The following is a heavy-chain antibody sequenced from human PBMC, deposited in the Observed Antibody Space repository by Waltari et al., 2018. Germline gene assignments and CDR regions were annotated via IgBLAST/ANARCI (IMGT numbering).Heavy chain of an antibody. D-gene: IGHD4-17*01. J-gene: IGHJ4*02. CDR3: ARERGYGDSRRGGGGPFDY. V-gene: IGHV4-31*03. CDR1: GGSISSGGYY. Sequence: QVQLQESGPGLVKPSQTLSLTCTVSGGSISSGGYYWSWIRQHPGKGLEWIGCIYHSGGPYDNPSLKSRVTRSVDRSKNQFSRKLSSVTAADTAVYYCARERGYGDSRRGGGGPFDYWGQGTLVTVSS. CDR2: IYHSGGP.